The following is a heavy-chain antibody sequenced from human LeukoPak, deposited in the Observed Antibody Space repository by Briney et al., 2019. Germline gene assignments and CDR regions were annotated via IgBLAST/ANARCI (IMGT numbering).Heavy chain of an antibody. Sequence: SETLSLTCTVSGGSISSYYWSWIRQPPGKGLEWIGNIYNSGSTNYNPSLKSRVTISVDTSKNQFSLKLTSVTATDTAFYYCARGSTWLTSKWGQGTLVTVSS. CDR3: ARGSTWLTSK. V-gene: IGHV4-59*08. CDR1: GGSISSYY. J-gene: IGHJ4*02. D-gene: IGHD3-22*01. CDR2: IYNSGST.